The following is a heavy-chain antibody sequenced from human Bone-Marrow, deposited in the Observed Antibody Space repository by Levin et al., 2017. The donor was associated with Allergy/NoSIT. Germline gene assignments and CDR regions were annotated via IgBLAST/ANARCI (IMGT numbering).Heavy chain of an antibody. CDR1: GYKFTTFW. D-gene: IGHD1-7*01. CDR3: ARRGMIGTSDYFDS. CDR2: VYPGDSDA. J-gene: IGHJ4*02. V-gene: IGHV5-51*01. Sequence: GESLKISCEGSGYKFTTFWIDWVRQMPGKGLEWMATVYPGDSDAKYSPSFEGQVTVSADTTVTTAYLQWSSLKASDTALYFCARRGMIGTSDYFDSWGQGTLVIVSS.